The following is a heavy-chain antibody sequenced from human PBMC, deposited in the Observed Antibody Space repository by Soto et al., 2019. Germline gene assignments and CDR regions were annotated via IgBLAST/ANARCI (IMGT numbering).Heavy chain of an antibody. D-gene: IGHD1-1*01. CDR3: ARRYGNAFDI. CDR1: GGSISSYY. Sequence: QVQLQESGPGLVKPSETLSLTCTVSGGSISSYYWSWIRQPPGKGLEWIGYIYYSGSTNYNPSLKSRVTISVDTSKNQFSLKLSSVTAADTAVYYCARRYGNAFDIWAKGQWSPSLQ. V-gene: IGHV4-59*08. CDR2: IYYSGST. J-gene: IGHJ3*02.